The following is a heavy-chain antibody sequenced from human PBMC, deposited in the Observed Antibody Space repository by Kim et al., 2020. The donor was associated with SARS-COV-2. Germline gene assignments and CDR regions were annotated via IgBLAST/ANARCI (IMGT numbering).Heavy chain of an antibody. Sequence: TNSTPSLKSRVTISVDTSKNQFSLKLSSVTAADTAVYYCARDRGAGISDWGQGTLVTVSS. D-gene: IGHD3-16*01. CDR2: T. CDR3: ARDRGAGISD. J-gene: IGHJ4*02. V-gene: IGHV4-59*01.